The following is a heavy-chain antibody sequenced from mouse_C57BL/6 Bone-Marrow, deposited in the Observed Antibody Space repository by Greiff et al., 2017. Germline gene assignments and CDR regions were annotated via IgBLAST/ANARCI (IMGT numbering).Heavy chain of an antibody. CDR2: IYPGSGST. Sequence: QVQLQQPGAELVKPGASVKMSCKASGYTFTSYWITWVKQRPGQGLEWIGDIYPGSGSTNYNEKFKSKATLTVDTSSSTAYMQLSSLTSEDSAVYYCARYGSSYVWCAYWGQGTLVTVAA. CDR3: ARYGSSYVWCAY. CDR1: GYTFTSYW. J-gene: IGHJ3*01. D-gene: IGHD1-1*01. V-gene: IGHV1-55*01.